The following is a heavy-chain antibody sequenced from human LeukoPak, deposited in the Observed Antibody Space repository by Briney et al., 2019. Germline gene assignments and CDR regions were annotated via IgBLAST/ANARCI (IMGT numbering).Heavy chain of an antibody. CDR3: TRMTTGHDY. Sequence: SETLSLTCAVSGVSFDDYYWAWVRQTQGKGLEWIGEINHSGYTNDSPSLKSRVTLSIDTSRKQFSLNLRSVTVADAGTYYCTRMTTGHDYWGQGTLVTVSS. D-gene: IGHD4-17*01. CDR2: INHSGYT. CDR1: GVSFDDYY. V-gene: IGHV4-34*01. J-gene: IGHJ4*02.